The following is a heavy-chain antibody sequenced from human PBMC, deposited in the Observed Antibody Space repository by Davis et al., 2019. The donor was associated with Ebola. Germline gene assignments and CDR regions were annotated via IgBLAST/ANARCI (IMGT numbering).Heavy chain of an antibody. CDR1: GGSISSYY. Sequence: MPSETLSLTCTVSGGSISSYYWSWIRQPPGKGLEWIGYIYYSGSTYYNPSLKSRVTISVDTSKNQFSLKLSSVTAADTAVYYCARLAGGVRRYYFDYWGQGTLVTVSS. D-gene: IGHD2-8*02. CDR2: IYYSGST. J-gene: IGHJ4*02. CDR3: ARLAGGVRRYYFDY. V-gene: IGHV4-59*04.